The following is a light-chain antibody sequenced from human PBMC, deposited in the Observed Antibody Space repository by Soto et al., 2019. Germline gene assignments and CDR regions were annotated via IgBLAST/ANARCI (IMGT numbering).Light chain of an antibody. Sequence: EIVMTQSPVTLSVSPGERATLSCRASQSVSRNLAWYQQKPGQAPRLLIHGASTRATGIPTRFSGSGSETEFTLIISGLQSEDSAVYYCQQYNTWPPRTFGQGTKLEI. J-gene: IGKJ2*02. CDR1: QSVSRN. V-gene: IGKV3-15*01. CDR2: GAS. CDR3: QQYNTWPPRT.